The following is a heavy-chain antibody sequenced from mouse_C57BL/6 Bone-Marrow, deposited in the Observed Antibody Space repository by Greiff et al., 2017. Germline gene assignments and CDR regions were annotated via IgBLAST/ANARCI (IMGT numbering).Heavy chain of an antibody. CDR3: ARDYSNLYWYFDV. CDR1: GFSLSTFGMG. CDR2: IWWDDDK. V-gene: IGHV8-8*01. J-gene: IGHJ1*03. D-gene: IGHD2-5*01. Sequence: QVTLKESGPGILQPSQTLSLTCSFSGFSLSTFGMGVGWIRQPSGKGLEWLAHIWWDDDKYYNPALKRRLTISKDTSKNQVFLKIANVDTADTATYYCARDYSNLYWYFDVWGTGTTVTVSS.